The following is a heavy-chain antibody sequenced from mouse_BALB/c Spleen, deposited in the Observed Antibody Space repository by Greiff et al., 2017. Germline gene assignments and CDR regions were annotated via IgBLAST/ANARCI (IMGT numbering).Heavy chain of an antibody. D-gene: IGHD2-1*01. CDR2: IWGDGST. V-gene: IGHV2-6-7*01. Sequence: VQLQESGPGLVAPSQSLSITCTVSGFSLTGYGVNWVRQPPGKGLEWLGMIWGDGSTDYNSALKSRLSISKDNSKSQVFLKMNSLQTDDTARYYCARDYGNYPYYFDDWGQGTTLTVSS. CDR1: GFSLTGYG. CDR3: ARDYGNYPYYFDD. J-gene: IGHJ2*01.